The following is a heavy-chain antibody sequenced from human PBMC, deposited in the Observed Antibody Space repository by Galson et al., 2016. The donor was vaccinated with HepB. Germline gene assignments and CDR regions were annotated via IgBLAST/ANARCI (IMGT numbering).Heavy chain of an antibody. D-gene: IGHD2-8*02. CDR3: VRGRGYNDVFTGRLHYYGMDV. J-gene: IGHJ6*02. CDR1: GGSLRHYY. V-gene: IGHV4-34*09. CDR2: VDDSGSA. Sequence: TLSLTCAVYGGSLRHYYWTWIRQFPGKGLEWIGEVDDSGSATYTPSLRSRVSMSVDTSKNQFSLKLMSVTAADTAVYWCVRGRGYNDVFTGRLHYYGMDVGGQGTAVTV.